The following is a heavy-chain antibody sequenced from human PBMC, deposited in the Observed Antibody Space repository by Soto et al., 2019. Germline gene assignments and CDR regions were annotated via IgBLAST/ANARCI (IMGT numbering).Heavy chain of an antibody. Sequence: QLVQSGAEVKKPGASVKVSCKASGYPFSSYGITWVRQAPGQGLEWMGWISANNENTNYAQHLQGRVTMTTDASTSTAYMELRSLTSDDTAVYYCARDTQQDSNGYYLEWFDPWGQGTLVTVSS. J-gene: IGHJ5*02. V-gene: IGHV1-18*04. CDR3: ARDTQQDSNGYYLEWFDP. CDR2: ISANNENT. CDR1: GYPFSSYG. D-gene: IGHD3-22*01.